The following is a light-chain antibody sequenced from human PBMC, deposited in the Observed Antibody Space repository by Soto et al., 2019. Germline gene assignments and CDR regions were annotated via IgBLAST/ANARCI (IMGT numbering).Light chain of an antibody. CDR3: QHYNHWLWT. CDR1: QRVSGGF. J-gene: IGKJ1*01. Sequence: DIVLTQSPATLSLSPGARATLYCGASQRVSGGFLAWYQQKPGLAPRLLIYGASTRATGIPARFSGSASGTEFTLTLSSLQSEDAAVYDGQHYNHWLWTFGQGTKVDIK. V-gene: IGKV3-15*01. CDR2: GAS.